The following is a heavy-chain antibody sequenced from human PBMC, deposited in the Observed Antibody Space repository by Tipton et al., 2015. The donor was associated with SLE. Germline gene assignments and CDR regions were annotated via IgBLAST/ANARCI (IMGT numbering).Heavy chain of an antibody. CDR1: GFSISSQYY. Sequence: LRLSCTVSGFSISSQYYWGWLRQSAGKGLEWIGSISYTGNTFYNPSLKSRLTISVDTSKNQFSLKLSSVTATDTAVYYCARVYANWNFRSRDAFDIWGQGAMVTVSS. CDR2: ISYTGNT. J-gene: IGHJ3*02. D-gene: IGHD1-1*01. V-gene: IGHV4-38-2*02. CDR3: ARVYANWNFRSRDAFDI.